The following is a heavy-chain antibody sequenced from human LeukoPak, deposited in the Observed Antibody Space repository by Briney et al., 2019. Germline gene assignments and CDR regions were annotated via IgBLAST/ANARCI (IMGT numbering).Heavy chain of an antibody. Sequence: GGSLRLSCAASGFTFSSYAMSWVRQAPGEGLEWVSAISGSGGSTYYADSVKGRFTIARDNSKNTLHLQMNSLRGEDTAVYYCAKEAVAGDYFDYWGQGTLVTVSS. V-gene: IGHV3-23*01. CDR3: AKEAVAGDYFDY. J-gene: IGHJ4*02. D-gene: IGHD6-19*01. CDR1: GFTFSSYA. CDR2: ISGSGGST.